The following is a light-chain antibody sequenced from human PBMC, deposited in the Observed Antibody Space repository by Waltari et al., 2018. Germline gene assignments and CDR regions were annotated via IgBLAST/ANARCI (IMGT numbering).Light chain of an antibody. CDR3: QQYYSTPPT. J-gene: IGKJ4*01. Sequence: IVMTQSPDSLAVSLGERATINCKSGTSVLYSSNNKNYLAWYQQKPGQPPKLLIYWASTRESGVPDRFSGSGSGTDFTLTISSLQAEDVAVYYCQQYYSTPPTFGGGTKVEIK. CDR1: TSVLYSSNNKNY. V-gene: IGKV4-1*01. CDR2: WAS.